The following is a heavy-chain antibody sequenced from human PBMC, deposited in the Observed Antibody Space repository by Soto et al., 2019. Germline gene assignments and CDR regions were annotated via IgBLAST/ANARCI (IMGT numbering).Heavy chain of an antibody. CDR2: VSFDGSNK. D-gene: IGHD6-13*01. CDR3: ARDQTGITTAGGGRIDR. V-gene: IGHV3-30-3*01. CDR1: GFTFSTHA. J-gene: IGHJ5*02. Sequence: QVQLVESGGGVVQPGRSLRLSCAASGFTFSTHAMHWVRQAPGKGLECVAIVSFDGSNKYYADSVKGRFTISRGNYKNTLYLQMSGLTPEDTAFYYCARDQTGITTAGGGRIDRWGQGTLVTVSS.